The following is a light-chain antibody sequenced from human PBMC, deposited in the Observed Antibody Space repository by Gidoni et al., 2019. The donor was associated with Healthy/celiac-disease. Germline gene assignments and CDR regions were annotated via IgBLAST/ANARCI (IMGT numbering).Light chain of an antibody. J-gene: IGKJ4*01. CDR3: QQYYSTLLT. CDR1: QSVLYSSNNKNY. CDR2: WAS. V-gene: IGKV4-1*01. Sequence: DIVMTQSPDPLAVSLGDRATINCKSSQSVLYSSNNKNYLAWYQQKPGQPPKLLIYWASTRESGVPDRFSGSGSGTDFTLTISSLQAEDVAVYYCQQYYSTLLTFGGXTKVEIK.